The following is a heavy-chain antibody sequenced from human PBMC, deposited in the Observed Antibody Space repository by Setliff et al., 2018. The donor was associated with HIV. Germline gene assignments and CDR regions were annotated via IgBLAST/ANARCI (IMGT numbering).Heavy chain of an antibody. Sequence: GGSLRLSCLASGFAFEKYYMSWIRQTPEKTLEWISFISSTGSYIYYADSVKGRFTISRDNAKNSLYLQMNSLRAEDTAVYYCARVESRGYYDSSGYYWSYWGQGTLVTVS. CDR2: ISSTGSYI. D-gene: IGHD3-22*01. CDR3: ARVESRGYYDSSGYYWSY. CDR1: GFAFEKYY. J-gene: IGHJ4*02. V-gene: IGHV3-11*04.